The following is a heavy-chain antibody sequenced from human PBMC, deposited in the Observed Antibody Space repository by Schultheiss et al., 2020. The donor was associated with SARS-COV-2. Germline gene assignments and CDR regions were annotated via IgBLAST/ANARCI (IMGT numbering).Heavy chain of an antibody. CDR1: GFTFDDYA. CDR3: AKGDLVVAATVFDY. V-gene: IGHV3-9*01. D-gene: IGHD2-15*01. Sequence: GGSLRLSCAASGFTFDDYAMHWVRQAPGKGLEWVSGISWNSGSIGYADSVKGRFTISRDNAKNSLYLQMNSLRAEDTALYYCAKGDLVVAATVFDYWGQGTLVTVSS. J-gene: IGHJ4*02. CDR2: ISWNSGSI.